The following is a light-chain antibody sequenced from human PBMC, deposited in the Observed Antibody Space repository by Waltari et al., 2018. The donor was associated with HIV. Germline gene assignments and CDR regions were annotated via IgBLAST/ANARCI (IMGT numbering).Light chain of an antibody. Sequence: DIQMTQSPSSVSASVGDRVTITCRASQDIRSWLAWYQQKPGKAPRLLIYAASSLHSGVPSRFSGSGFGTDFTLTISSLQPEDFATYYCQQANSFPRGFGQGTKVEIK. CDR1: QDIRSW. CDR3: QQANSFPRG. V-gene: IGKV1-12*01. J-gene: IGKJ1*01. CDR2: AAS.